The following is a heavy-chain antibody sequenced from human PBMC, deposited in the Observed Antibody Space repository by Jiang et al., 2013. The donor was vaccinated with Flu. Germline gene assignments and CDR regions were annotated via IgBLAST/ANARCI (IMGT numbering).Heavy chain of an antibody. CDR2: IIPIFGKA. Sequence: SGAEVKKPGSSVKVSCKASGGNFNNYAISWVRQAPGQGLEWMGGIIPIFGKANYAQKFQGRVTITADESTSTAYMELSSLRSEDTAVYCCARGPESSGYYYFYWGQGTLVTVSS. J-gene: IGHJ4*02. CDR3: ARGPESSGYYYFY. CDR1: GGNFNNYA. V-gene: IGHV1-69*01. D-gene: IGHD3-22*01.